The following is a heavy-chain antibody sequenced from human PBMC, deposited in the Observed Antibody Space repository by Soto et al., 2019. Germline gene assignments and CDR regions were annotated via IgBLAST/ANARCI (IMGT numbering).Heavy chain of an antibody. D-gene: IGHD3-16*01. CDR2: IWFDGSKK. Sequence: RGSLRLSCAASGFNFRNYAIHWVRQAPGKGLEWLAVIWFDGSKKYYAASVKGRFTISKDNSKNTVYLDMNSLTAEDSAVFYCARAHNMMILDRFDPWGQGTLVTVSS. V-gene: IGHV3-33*01. J-gene: IGHJ5*02. CDR3: ARAHNMMILDRFDP. CDR1: GFNFRNYA.